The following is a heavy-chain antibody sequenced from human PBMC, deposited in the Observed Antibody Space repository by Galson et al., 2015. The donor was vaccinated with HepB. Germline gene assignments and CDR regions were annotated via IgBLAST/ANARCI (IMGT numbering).Heavy chain of an antibody. CDR3: AKDGVPYNGLYDAFDI. J-gene: IGHJ3*02. CDR1: TFIFGDYA. Sequence: LRLSCAASTFIFGDYAMSWVRQAPGKGLEWVAVIGGTGGGIHYADSVKGRFIISRDNSKNTLFLQMNCLRAEDTATYYCAKDGVPYNGLYDAFDIWGQGTMVTVSS. V-gene: IGHV3-23*01. CDR2: IGGTGGGI. D-gene: IGHD3-3*01.